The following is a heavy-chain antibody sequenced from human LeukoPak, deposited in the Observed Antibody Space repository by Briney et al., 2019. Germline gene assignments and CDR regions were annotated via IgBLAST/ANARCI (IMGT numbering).Heavy chain of an antibody. CDR3: ASEERRPGGYYDSSGSA. V-gene: IGHV4-34*01. D-gene: IGHD3-22*01. J-gene: IGHJ5*02. CDR2: INHSGST. Sequence: SETLSLTCPVYGGSFSGYYWSWIRQPPGKGLEWIGEINHSGSTNCNPSLKSRVTISVDTSKNQFSLKLSSVTAADTAVYYCASEERRPGGYYDSSGSAWGQGTLVTVSS. CDR1: GGSFSGYY.